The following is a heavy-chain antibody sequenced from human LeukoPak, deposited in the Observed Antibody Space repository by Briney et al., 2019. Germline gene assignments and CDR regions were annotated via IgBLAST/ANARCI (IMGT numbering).Heavy chain of an antibody. CDR1: GFTFSDHY. D-gene: IGHD6-6*01. J-gene: IGHJ6*02. V-gene: IGHV3-72*01. CDR2: SRNKAKSYTT. CDR3: AVSIDYHYGMDV. Sequence: QPGGSLRLSCTASGFTFSDHYMDWVRQAPGKGLEWVGRSRNKAKSYTTDYAASVKGRFTISRDDSKKSLCLQMNSLKTEDTAVYYCAVSIDYHYGMDVWGQGTTVTVSS.